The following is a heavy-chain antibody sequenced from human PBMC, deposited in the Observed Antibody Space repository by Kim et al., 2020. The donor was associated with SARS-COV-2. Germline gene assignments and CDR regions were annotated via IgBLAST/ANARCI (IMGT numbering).Heavy chain of an antibody. J-gene: IGHJ6*03. CDR3: ARVDYSYMDV. CDR2: GGT. Sequence: GGTELGQQVQGRVTMTRDTSINTVYMKLSSLTSEDTAVYYCARVDYSYMDVWGTGTSVTVSS. V-gene: IGHV1-2*02.